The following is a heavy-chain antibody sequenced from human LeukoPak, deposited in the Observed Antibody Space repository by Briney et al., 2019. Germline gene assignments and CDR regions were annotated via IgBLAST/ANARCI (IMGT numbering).Heavy chain of an antibody. V-gene: IGHV3-66*01. CDR3: AREKEMATGFDY. J-gene: IGHJ4*02. CDR2: IYSGGST. CDR1: GFTVSSNY. D-gene: IGHD5-24*01. Sequence: GGSLRLSCAASGFTVSSNYMSWVRQAPGKGLEWVSVIYSGGSTYYADSVKGRFTISRDNSKNTLYLQMNSLRAEDKAVYYCAREKEMATGFDYWGQGTLVTVSS.